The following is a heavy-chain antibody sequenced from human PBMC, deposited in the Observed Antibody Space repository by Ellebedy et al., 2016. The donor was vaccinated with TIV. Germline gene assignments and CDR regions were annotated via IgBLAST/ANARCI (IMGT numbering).Heavy chain of an antibody. CDR1: GFTFSSYN. D-gene: IGHD4-17*01. CDR2: ITSSSTKI. J-gene: IGHJ4*02. CDR3: SRADYGDYDNY. Sequence: GGSLRLXXAASGFTFSSYNMNWMRQAPGKGLEWLSYITSSSTKIHYADSVKGRFTISRDNAKNSLYLQMNSLRVEDTAVYYCSRADYGDYDNYWGQGTLVTVSS. V-gene: IGHV3-48*04.